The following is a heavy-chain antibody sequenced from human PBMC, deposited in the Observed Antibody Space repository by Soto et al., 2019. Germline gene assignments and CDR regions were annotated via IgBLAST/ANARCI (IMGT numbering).Heavy chain of an antibody. Sequence: GETLKISCKGSGYSFTSYWISWVRQMLGKGLEGRGRIDPSDSYTNYRPSFQGHVTILADKSISTAYLQWSRLKASDTAMYYCARHQVDYYDSSGYRSGMDVWGQGTTVTVSS. D-gene: IGHD3-22*01. CDR3: ARHQVDYYDSSGYRSGMDV. CDR1: GYSFTSYW. CDR2: IDPSDSYT. V-gene: IGHV5-10-1*01. J-gene: IGHJ6*02.